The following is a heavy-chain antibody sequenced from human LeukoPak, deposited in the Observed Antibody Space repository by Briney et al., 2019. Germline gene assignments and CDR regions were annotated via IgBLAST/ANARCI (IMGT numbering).Heavy chain of an antibody. CDR3: ARDRGYSCGY. CDR2: ISGSGDST. V-gene: IGHV3-23*01. Sequence: VGSLRISCAASGLTFSIYAINLVRPAPWKRLEWVSTISGSGDSTYYADSVKGRFTISRDNSKNTLYLQMNSLRAEDTAVYYCARDRGYSCGYWGQGTLVTVSS. D-gene: IGHD5-18*01. J-gene: IGHJ4*02. CDR1: GLTFSIYA.